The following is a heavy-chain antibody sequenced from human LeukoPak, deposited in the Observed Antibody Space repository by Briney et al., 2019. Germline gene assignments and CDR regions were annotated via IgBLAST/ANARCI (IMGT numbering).Heavy chain of an antibody. V-gene: IGHV4-61*02. CDR2: IYTSGST. CDR3: ARVLGMVRGVLNYYFDY. J-gene: IGHJ4*02. Sequence: PSQTLSLTCTVSGGSISNGIYYWSWIRQPAGKGLEWIGRIYTSGSTNYNPSLKSRVTISLDTSKNQFSLKLSSVTAADTAVYYCARVLGMVRGVLNYYFDYWGQGTLVTVSS. D-gene: IGHD3-10*01. CDR1: GGSISNGIYY.